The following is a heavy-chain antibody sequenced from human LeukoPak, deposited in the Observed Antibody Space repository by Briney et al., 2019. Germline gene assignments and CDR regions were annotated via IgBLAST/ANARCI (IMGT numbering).Heavy chain of an antibody. CDR3: ARLGTYSGSLFEY. CDR1: GGSIISSNFY. D-gene: IGHD5-12*01. J-gene: IGHJ4*02. V-gene: IGHV4-39*01. Sequence: PSETLSLTCNVSGGSIISSNFYWAWIRQPPGKGLAGIATINYSGGTYYNPSLKSRVTISVDTSKNQFSLILTSVTAADTAVYYCARLGTYSGSLFEYWGQGTLVTVSS. CDR2: INYSGGT.